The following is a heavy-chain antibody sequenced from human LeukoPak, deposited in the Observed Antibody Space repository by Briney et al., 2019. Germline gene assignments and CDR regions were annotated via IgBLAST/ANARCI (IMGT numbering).Heavy chain of an antibody. V-gene: IGHV1-69*06. CDR2: IIPIFGTA. CDR3: ARVPWFGELFGFDY. Sequence: SVKVSCKASGYTFTSYAMNWVRQAPGQGLEWMGGIIPIFGTANYAQKFQGRVTITADKSTSTAYMELSSLRSEDTAVYYCARVPWFGELFGFDYWGQGTLVTVSS. CDR1: GYTFTSYA. D-gene: IGHD3-10*01. J-gene: IGHJ4*02.